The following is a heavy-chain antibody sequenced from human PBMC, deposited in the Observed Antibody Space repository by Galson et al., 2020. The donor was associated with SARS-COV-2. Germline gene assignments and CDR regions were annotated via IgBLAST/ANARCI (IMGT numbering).Heavy chain of an antibody. CDR2: IYYSGST. CDR3: ARLDYGDY. Sequence: TLSLTCTVSGGSISSYYWSWIRQPPGKGLEWIGYIYYSGSTNYNPSLKSRVTISVDTSKNQFSLKLSSVTAADTAVYYCARLDYGDYWGQGTLVTVSS. V-gene: IGHV4-59*08. J-gene: IGHJ4*02. CDR1: GGSISSYY.